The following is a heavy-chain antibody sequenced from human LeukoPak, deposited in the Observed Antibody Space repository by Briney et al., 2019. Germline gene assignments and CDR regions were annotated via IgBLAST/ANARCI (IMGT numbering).Heavy chain of an antibody. CDR1: RFTFSPLV. J-gene: IGHJ4*02. D-gene: IGHD3-10*01. V-gene: IGHV3-48*02. CDR2: ISSGSSTT. Sequence: GGALRLSSAASRFTFSPLVMNWVRQAPGRGREWVSYISSGSSTTYYADSVKGRFTISRDNAKNSLYLQVNSLRDEDTAVYYCARGRGLTLSYHYFDYWGQGTLVTVSS. CDR3: ARGRGLTLSYHYFDY.